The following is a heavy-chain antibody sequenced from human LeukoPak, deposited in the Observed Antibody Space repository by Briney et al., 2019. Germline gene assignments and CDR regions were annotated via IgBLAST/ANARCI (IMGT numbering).Heavy chain of an antibody. V-gene: IGHV3-21*01. D-gene: IGHD6-13*01. J-gene: IGHJ4*02. Sequence: PGGSLRLSCAASGFTFNSYSMNWVRQAPGKGLEWVSSISTSSSYIYYADSVKGRFTISRDNAKNSLYLQMNSLRAEDTAVYYCARSGGSSWYPFDYWGQGTLVTVSS. CDR3: ARSGGSSWYPFDY. CDR1: GFTFNSYS. CDR2: ISTSSSYI.